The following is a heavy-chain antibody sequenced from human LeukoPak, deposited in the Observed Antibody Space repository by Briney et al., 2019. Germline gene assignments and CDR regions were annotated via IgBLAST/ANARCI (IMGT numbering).Heavy chain of an antibody. CDR3: VKGGYAYYYYMDV. J-gene: IGHJ6*03. CDR2: MDYRSKYYN. D-gene: IGHD2-15*01. Sequence: SQTLSLTCAISGDSVSSNTATWNWFRQSPSRGLEWLGRMDYRSKYYNDYAVSLKSRITISADTSKNQFSLQLNSVTPEDTAVYHCVKGGYAYYYYMDVWGKGTTVTVSS. V-gene: IGHV6-1*01. CDR1: GDSVSSNTAT.